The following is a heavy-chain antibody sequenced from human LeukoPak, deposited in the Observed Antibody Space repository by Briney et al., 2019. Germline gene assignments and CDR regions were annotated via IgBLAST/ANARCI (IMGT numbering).Heavy chain of an antibody. CDR2: ISGSGGST. Sequence: QTGQSLRVSCAASGFTFSSYAMSWVRQAPGKGLEWVSAISGSGGSTYYADSVKGRFTISRDNSKNTLYLQMNSLRAEDTAVYYCAKVDSSSWYYFDYWGQGTLVTVSS. CDR3: AKVDSSSWYYFDY. CDR1: GFTFSSYA. D-gene: IGHD6-13*01. V-gene: IGHV3-23*01. J-gene: IGHJ4*02.